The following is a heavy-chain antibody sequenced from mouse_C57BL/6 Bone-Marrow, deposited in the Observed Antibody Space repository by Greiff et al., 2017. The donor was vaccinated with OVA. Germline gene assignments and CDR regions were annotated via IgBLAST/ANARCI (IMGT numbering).Heavy chain of an antibody. CDR1: GYSFTGYY. V-gene: IGHV1-42*01. D-gene: IGHD1-1*01. Sequence: EVKLMESGPELVKPGASVKISCKASGYSFTGYYMNWVKQSPEKSLEWIGEINPSTGGTTYNQKFKAKATLTVDKSSSTAYMQLKSLTSEDSAVYYCARWSGSSSYWYFDVWGTGTTVTVSS. CDR2: INPSTGGT. CDR3: ARWSGSSSYWYFDV. J-gene: IGHJ1*03.